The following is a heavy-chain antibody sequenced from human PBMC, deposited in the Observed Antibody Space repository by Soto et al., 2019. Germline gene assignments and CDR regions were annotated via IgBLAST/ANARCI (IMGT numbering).Heavy chain of an antibody. V-gene: IGHV3-7*01. CDR1: GFTFSSYW. Sequence: GGSLRLSCAASGFTFSSYWMSWVRQAPGKGLEWVANIKQDGSEKYYVDSVKGRFTISRDNAKNSLYLQMNSLRAEDTAVYDWARSLSAGNLGLYWGQGTLVTVSS. CDR2: IKQDGSEK. CDR3: ARSLSAGNLGLY. D-gene: IGHD6-19*01. J-gene: IGHJ4*02.